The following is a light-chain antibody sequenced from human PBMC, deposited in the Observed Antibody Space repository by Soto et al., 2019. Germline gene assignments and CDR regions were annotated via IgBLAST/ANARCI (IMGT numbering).Light chain of an antibody. J-gene: IGKJ1*01. CDR2: GAS. V-gene: IGKV3-15*01. CDR1: QSVSSN. CDR3: QQYNNWPLT. Sequence: EIVMTQSPATLPVSPGERATLSCRASQSVSSNLAWYQQKPGQAPRLLIYGASTRATGIPARFSGSGSGTEFTLTISSLQSEDFAVYYCQQYNNWPLTFGQGTKV.